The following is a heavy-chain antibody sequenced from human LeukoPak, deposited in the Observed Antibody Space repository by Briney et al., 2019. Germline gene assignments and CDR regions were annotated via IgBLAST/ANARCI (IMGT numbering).Heavy chain of an antibody. D-gene: IGHD3-3*01. V-gene: IGHV3-33*06. CDR3: AKARGIFGVVMGDMGCYFDY. CDR2: IWYDGSNK. J-gene: IGHJ4*02. CDR1: GFTFSSYG. Sequence: PGRSLRLSCAASGFTFSSYGMHWVRQAPGKGLEWVAVIWYDGSNKYYADSVKGRFTISRDNSKNTLYLQMNSLRAEDTAVYYCAKARGIFGVVMGDMGCYFDYWGQGTLVTVSS.